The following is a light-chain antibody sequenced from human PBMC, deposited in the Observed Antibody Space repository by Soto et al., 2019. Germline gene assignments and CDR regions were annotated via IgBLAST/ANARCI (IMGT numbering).Light chain of an antibody. CDR1: QSVSSNY. Sequence: ESVLTQSPGTLSLSPGERATLSCRASQSVSSNYLAWYQQKPGQAPRLLIYGASTRATGIPDRFSGSGSGTDFTLTISRLEPEDFAVYYCHQYGSSPTFGPGTKVDIK. CDR2: GAS. CDR3: HQYGSSPT. V-gene: IGKV3-20*01. J-gene: IGKJ3*01.